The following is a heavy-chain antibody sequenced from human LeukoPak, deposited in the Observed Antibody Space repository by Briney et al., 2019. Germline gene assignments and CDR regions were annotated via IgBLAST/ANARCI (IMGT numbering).Heavy chain of an antibody. CDR1: GGSFSGYY. J-gene: IGHJ3*01. CDR3: VRGIPRFDS. Sequence: SETLSLTCAVYGGSFSGYYWSWIRQPPGKGLEWIGEINHSGGTKYNPSLKSRVTISVDTSKNQFSLKLTSVTAADTALYYCVRGIPRFDSWGQGTMVIVSS. CDR2: INHSGGT. V-gene: IGHV4-34*01. D-gene: IGHD5-12*01.